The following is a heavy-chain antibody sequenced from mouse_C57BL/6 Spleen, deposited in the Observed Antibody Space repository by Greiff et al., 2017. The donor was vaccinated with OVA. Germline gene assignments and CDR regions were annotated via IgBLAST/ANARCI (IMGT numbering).Heavy chain of an antibody. CDR3: ARSGDGYYPYYCAMDY. J-gene: IGHJ4*01. Sequence: QVQLQQPGAELVKPGASVKLSCKASGYTFTSYWMHWVKQRPGRGLEWIGRIDPNSGVTTYNEKFKSKTTLTVAKSSSTAYMQLSSLTSYDSAGYYGARSGDGYYPYYCAMDYWGQGTSVTVSS. CDR1: GYTFTSYW. CDR2: IDPNSGVT. V-gene: IGHV1-72*01. D-gene: IGHD2-3*01.